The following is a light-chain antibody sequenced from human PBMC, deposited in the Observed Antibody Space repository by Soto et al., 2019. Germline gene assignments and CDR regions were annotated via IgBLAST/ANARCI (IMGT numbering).Light chain of an antibody. CDR2: GAS. J-gene: IGKJ4*01. V-gene: IGKV3-15*01. Sequence: EIVLTQSPATLSVSPGERATLSCRASQSVSTKLAWYQQKPGQAPRLLIYGASTRSTGIAARFSGSGSGTEFTLTISSLQSEDFAIYYCQQYDNWLTFGGGTKVDIK. CDR3: QQYDNWLT. CDR1: QSVSTK.